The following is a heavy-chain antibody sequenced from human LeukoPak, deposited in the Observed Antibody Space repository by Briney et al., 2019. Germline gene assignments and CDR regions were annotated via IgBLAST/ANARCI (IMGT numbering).Heavy chain of an antibody. CDR2: IIPIFGTA. CDR3: ARGYYDILTGYLNQYYFDY. J-gene: IGHJ4*02. V-gene: IGHV1-69*06. CDR1: GGTFSSYA. D-gene: IGHD3-9*01. Sequence: SVKVSCKASGGTFSSYAISWVRQAPGQGLERMGGIIPIFGTANYAQKFQGRVTITADKSTSTAYMELSSLRSEDTAVYYCARGYYDILTGYLNQYYFDYWGQGTLVTVSS.